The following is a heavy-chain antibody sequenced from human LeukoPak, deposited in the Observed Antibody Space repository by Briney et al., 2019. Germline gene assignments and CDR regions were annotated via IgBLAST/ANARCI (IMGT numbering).Heavy chain of an antibody. D-gene: IGHD5-18*01. CDR3: ARGRRGYSYGFDY. V-gene: IGHV3-7*01. J-gene: IGHJ4*02. CDR2: IKQDGSEK. CDR1: RFTFSSYW. Sequence: SGGSLRLSCSASRFTFSSYWMNWVRQAPGKGLEWVANIKQDGSEKYYVDSVKGRFTISRDNAKNSVYLQMDSLRAEDTAVYYCARGRRGYSYGFDYWGQGTLVTVSS.